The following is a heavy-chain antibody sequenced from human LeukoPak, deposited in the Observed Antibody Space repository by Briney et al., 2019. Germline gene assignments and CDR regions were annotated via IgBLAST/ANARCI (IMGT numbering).Heavy chain of an antibody. V-gene: IGHV3-30*04. Sequence: GGSLRLSCVASGFTFSASSMHWVRQAPGKGLEWVAVVSPDGSLRYYTDSVKGRCIISRDNSKNTQFLEMNSLRDEDTALYYCARERDWNTIEGRLFDYWGQGNLVTVSS. CDR1: GFTFSASS. CDR2: VSPDGSLR. CDR3: ARERDWNTIEGRLFDY. D-gene: IGHD1/OR15-1a*01. J-gene: IGHJ4*02.